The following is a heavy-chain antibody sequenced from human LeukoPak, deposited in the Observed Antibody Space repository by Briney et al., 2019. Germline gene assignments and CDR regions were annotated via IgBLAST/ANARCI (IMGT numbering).Heavy chain of an antibody. D-gene: IGHD3-22*01. V-gene: IGHV1-18*01. J-gene: IGHJ6*02. Sequence: ASVKVSCKASGYTFTSYGISWVRQAPGQGLEWMGWISAYNGNTNYAQKLQGRVTMTTDTSTSTAYMELRSLRSDDTAVYYCARDRYYDSSGYYYSRTDYYYYGVDVWGQGTTVTVSS. CDR1: GYTFTSYG. CDR3: ARDRYYDSSGYYYSRTDYYYYGVDV. CDR2: ISAYNGNT.